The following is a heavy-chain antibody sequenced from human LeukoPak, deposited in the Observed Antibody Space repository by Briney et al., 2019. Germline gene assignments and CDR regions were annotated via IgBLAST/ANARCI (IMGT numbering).Heavy chain of an antibody. D-gene: IGHD3-22*01. Sequence: RAGGSLRLSCAASGFTFDDYGMSWVRQAPGKGLEWVSGINWNGGSTGYADSVKGRFTISRDNAKNSLYLQMNSLRAEDTAVYYCAREKDYSDSSGYYRPLDYWGQGTLVTVSS. V-gene: IGHV3-20*04. CDR3: AREKDYSDSSGYYRPLDY. CDR2: INWNGGST. CDR1: GFTFDDYG. J-gene: IGHJ4*02.